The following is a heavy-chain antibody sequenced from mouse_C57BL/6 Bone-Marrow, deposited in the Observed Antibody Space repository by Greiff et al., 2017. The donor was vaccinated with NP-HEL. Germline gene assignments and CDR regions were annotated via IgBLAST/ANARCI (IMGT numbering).Heavy chain of an antibody. CDR3: ARVFYYQAWFAY. CDR2: ISSGGSYT. D-gene: IGHD1-1*02. V-gene: IGHV5-6*02. J-gene: IGHJ3*01. Sequence: DVKLVESGGDLVKPGGSLKLSCAASGFTFSSYGMSWVRQTPDKRLEWVATISSGGSYTYYPDSVKGRFTISRDNAKNTLYLQMSSLKSEDTAMYYCARVFYYQAWFAYWGQGTLVTVSA. CDR1: GFTFSSYG.